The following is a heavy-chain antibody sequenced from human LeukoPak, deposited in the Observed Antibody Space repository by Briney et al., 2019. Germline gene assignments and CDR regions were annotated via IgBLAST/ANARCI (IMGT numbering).Heavy chain of an antibody. V-gene: IGHV3-66*02. D-gene: IGHD2-8*01. J-gene: IGHJ4*02. CDR2: IYSGGST. Sequence: GGSLRLSCAASGFTVSSNFMSWVRQAPGKGLEWVSVIYSGGSTYYADSVKGRFTISGDNSKITLYLQMNNLRPEDTAVYARGSRNVYFDYWGQGTLVTVSS. CDR1: GFTVSSNF. CDR3: GSRNVYFDY.